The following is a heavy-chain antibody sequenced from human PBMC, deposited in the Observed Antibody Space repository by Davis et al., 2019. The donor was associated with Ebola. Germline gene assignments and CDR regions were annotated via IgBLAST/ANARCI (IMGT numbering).Heavy chain of an antibody. Sequence: GESLKISCAASGFTFSSYVMSWARQAPGKGLEWVSGITGGDGSTYYTDSVRGRFTISRDNSKNTLYLQMNSLRAEDTAVYFCARQLPYYSYGMDVWGQGTTVTVSS. CDR1: GFTFSSYV. V-gene: IGHV3-23*01. CDR2: ITGGDGST. CDR3: ARQLPYYSYGMDV. J-gene: IGHJ6*02. D-gene: IGHD2-2*01.